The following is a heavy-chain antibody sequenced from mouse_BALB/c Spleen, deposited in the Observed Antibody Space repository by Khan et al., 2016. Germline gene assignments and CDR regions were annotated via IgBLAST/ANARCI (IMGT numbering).Heavy chain of an antibody. Sequence: VQLQQSGAELARPGTSVKMSCKVAGYIFTDYWIGWVKQRPGHGLEWIGDIYPGGDYTNYNEKFKGKATLTADTSSSTVNMQLSSLTSEDAAIYFCSGNPYGGRYGAMYYWGPGTSVTVSS. CDR3: SGNPYGGRYGAMYY. D-gene: IGHD1-1*01. CDR1: GYIFTDYW. J-gene: IGHJ4*01. CDR2: IYPGGDYT. V-gene: IGHV1-63*02.